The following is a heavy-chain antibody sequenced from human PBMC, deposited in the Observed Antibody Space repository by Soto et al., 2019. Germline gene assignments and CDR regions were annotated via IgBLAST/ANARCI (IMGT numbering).Heavy chain of an antibody. CDR2: ISAHNGNT. D-gene: IGHD1-1*01. Sequence: QVHLVQSGAEVKKPGASVKDSCQGSGYAFTTYGITWVRQAPGQGLEWMGWISAHNGNTNYAQKLQGRVTVTRDTSTSTAYMELRSLRYDDTAVYYCARGRYGDYWGQGALVIVSS. CDR1: GYAFTTYG. CDR3: ARGRYGDY. V-gene: IGHV1-18*01. J-gene: IGHJ4*02.